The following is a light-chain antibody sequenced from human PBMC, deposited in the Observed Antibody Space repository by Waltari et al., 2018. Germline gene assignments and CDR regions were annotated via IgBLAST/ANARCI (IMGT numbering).Light chain of an antibody. CDR2: SNN. J-gene: IGLJ2*01. CDR3: ASWDDSLNGVV. V-gene: IGLV1-44*01. Sequence: QSVLTPPPSASGTPRQGVTISCSGSSSNIGSNAVNWYQQLPGTAPKLLVNSNNQRPSGVPDRFSGSKSGTSASLAISGLQSEDEADYYCASWDDSLNGVVFGGGTKLTVL. CDR1: SSNIGSNA.